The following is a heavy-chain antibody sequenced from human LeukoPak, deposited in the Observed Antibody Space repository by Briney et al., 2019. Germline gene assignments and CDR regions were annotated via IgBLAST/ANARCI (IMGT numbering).Heavy chain of an antibody. CDR2: IYHSGST. Sequence: SGTLSLTCAVSGGSISSNWWSWVRQPPGEGLECIGEIYHSGSTNYNPSLKSRVTISVDKSKKQFSLKLTSVTAADTAVYYCARMEGSDATIDYWGQGTLVTVSS. J-gene: IGHJ4*02. D-gene: IGHD3-16*01. CDR3: ARMEGSDATIDY. V-gene: IGHV4-4*02. CDR1: GGSISSNW.